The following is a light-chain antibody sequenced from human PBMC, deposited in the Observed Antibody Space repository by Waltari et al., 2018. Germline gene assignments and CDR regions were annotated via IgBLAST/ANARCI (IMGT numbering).Light chain of an antibody. Sequence: QSVLTQPPSVSGAPGQRVTISCTGSSSNIGASYDVHWYQPLPGTAPKLLIYGNINRPSGVPDRFSGSKSGTSASLAITGLQAEDEAEYYCQSYDSSLSGVVFGGGTKLTVL. J-gene: IGLJ2*01. CDR2: GNI. V-gene: IGLV1-40*01. CDR3: QSYDSSLSGVV. CDR1: SSNIGASYD.